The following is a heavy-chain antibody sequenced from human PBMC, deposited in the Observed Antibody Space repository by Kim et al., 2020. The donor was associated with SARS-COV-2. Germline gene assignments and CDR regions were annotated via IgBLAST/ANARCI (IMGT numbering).Heavy chain of an antibody. Sequence: GGSLRLSCAASGFTFDEYAMHWVRQAPGKGLEWVSGISWNSGSIGYADSVKGRFTFSRDNAKNSLYLQMNSLRVEDTALYYCAKVYSSGWQYYYGMDVWGQGTTLADAS. CDR3: AKVYSSGWQYYYGMDV. CDR1: GFTFDEYA. CDR2: ISWNSGSI. J-gene: IGHJ6*02. V-gene: IGHV3-9*01. D-gene: IGHD6-19*01.